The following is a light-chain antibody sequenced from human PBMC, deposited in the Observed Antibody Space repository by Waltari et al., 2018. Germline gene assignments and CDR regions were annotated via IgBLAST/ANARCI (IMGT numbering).Light chain of an antibody. CDR3: SSYTANSLVL. Sequence: QSALTQPASVSGSPGQSVTISCTGTRSDVCGYEYVSWYQQHPGKDPKRLIYDVSNRPSGVSNRFAGSKSGNTASLTISGLQTDDEAEYFCSSYTANSLVLFGGGTKVTVL. J-gene: IGLJ2*01. CDR1: RSDVCGYEY. CDR2: DVS. V-gene: IGLV2-14*03.